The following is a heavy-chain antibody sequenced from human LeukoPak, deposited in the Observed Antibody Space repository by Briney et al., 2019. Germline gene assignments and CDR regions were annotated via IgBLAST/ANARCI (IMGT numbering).Heavy chain of an antibody. V-gene: IGHV3-23*01. J-gene: IGHJ2*01. D-gene: IGHD6-19*01. CDR2: ISSGGTDT. CDR3: AKARGSGYYSSFDL. CDR1: GFTFSTYP. Sequence: GGSLRLSCAASGFTFSTYPISWVRQAPGKGLEWVSAISSGGTDTYYADSVKGRFTISRDNSTNTLYLQMNSLRAEDTAVYYCAKARGSGYYSSFDLWGRGTLVTVSS.